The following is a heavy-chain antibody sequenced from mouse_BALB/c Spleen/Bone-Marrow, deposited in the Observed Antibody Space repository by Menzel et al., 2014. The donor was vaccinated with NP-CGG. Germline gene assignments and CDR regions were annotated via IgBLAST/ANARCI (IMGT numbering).Heavy chain of an antibody. V-gene: IGHV7-3*02. Sequence: EVKLVESGGGLVQPGGSQRLSCATSGFTFTDYYMSWIRQPPGKALEWLGFIRNKANGYTTEYSASVKGRFTISRDNSQSILYLQMNHLRAEDSATYYCARDRGGLLHDYWGQGTPLTVSS. CDR1: GFTFTDYY. CDR2: IRNKANGYTT. CDR3: ARDRGGLLHDY. D-gene: IGHD1-1*01. J-gene: IGHJ2*01.